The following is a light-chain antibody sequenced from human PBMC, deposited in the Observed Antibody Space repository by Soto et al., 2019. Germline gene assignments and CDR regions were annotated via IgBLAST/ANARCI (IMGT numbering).Light chain of an antibody. Sequence: DIQMTQSPSSVSASVGDTVTITCRASQAVGTWLAWYQQKPGGAPKLLIYAASTLQSGVPSRFSGSGGERDLTVTARSLQPEDFATYHCPQGASFQRTVGGGAKVDI. CDR3: PQGASFQRT. V-gene: IGKV1-12*01. J-gene: IGKJ4*01. CDR1: QAVGTW. CDR2: AAS.